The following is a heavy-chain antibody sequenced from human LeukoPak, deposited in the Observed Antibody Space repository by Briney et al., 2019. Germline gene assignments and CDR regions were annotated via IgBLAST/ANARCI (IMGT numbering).Heavy chain of an antibody. CDR1: GYTFTVHY. CDR3: ARVGIAAAGMDY. D-gene: IGHD6-13*01. Sequence: ASVKVSCKASGYTFTVHYIHWVRQAPGRGLEWMGWINPNNGVTNYAQQFQGRVTMTSDTSINTAYMELSRLRSDDTAVYYCARVGIAAAGMDYWGQGTLVTVSS. CDR2: INPNNGVT. V-gene: IGHV1-2*02. J-gene: IGHJ4*02.